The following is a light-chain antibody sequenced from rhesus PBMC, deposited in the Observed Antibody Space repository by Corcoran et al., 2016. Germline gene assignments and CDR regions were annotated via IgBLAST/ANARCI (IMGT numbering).Light chain of an antibody. CDR3: QQYNNSPYS. J-gene: IGKJ2*01. CDR1: QGINNY. Sequence: DIQMTQSPSSLSASVGDRVTITCRASQGINNYLSWYQQKPGKAPKPLFYYASSLETGVPSRFSGSRSGTDYTITISSLQPEDIATYYCQQYNNSPYSCGQGTKVEIK. V-gene: IGKV1-66*01. CDR2: YAS.